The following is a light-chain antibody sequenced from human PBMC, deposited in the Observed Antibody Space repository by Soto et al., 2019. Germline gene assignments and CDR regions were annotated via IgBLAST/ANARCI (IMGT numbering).Light chain of an antibody. J-gene: IGLJ2*01. CDR2: DVT. CDR1: STDVGSSNL. Sequence: QSALTQPASVSGSPGQSITISCTGTSTDVGSSNLVSWYQQYPGKAPKLIIYDVTKRPSGVSNRFSGSQSGNTASLTISGLQTEDEADYYCSSYSGSDAVIFGGGTKLTVL. CDR3: SSYSGSDAVI. V-gene: IGLV2-23*02.